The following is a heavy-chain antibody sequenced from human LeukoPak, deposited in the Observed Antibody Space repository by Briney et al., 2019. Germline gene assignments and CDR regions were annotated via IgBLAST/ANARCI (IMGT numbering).Heavy chain of an antibody. J-gene: IGHJ4*01. Sequence: PGRSLRLSCAASGFTFSSYGMHWVRQAPGKGLEWVAVIWYDGSNKYYADSVKGRFTISRDNSKNTLYLQMNSLRAEDTAIYYCARSSGNYLYFDYWGHGTLVTVSS. CDR1: GFTFSSYG. D-gene: IGHD3-22*01. CDR3: ARSSGNYLYFDY. CDR2: IWYDGSNK. V-gene: IGHV3-33*01.